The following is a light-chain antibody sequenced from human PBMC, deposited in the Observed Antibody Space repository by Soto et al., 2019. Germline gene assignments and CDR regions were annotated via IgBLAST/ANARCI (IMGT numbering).Light chain of an antibody. Sequence: EIVLTQSPGTLSLSPGEKATLSCRASQSVGDTFLSWYQQKPGLAPRLLIYGVSSRATGIPDRFSGSGSGTDFTLTISRLEPEDFAVYYCQQYGYLGTFGQGTKVDIK. CDR2: GVS. CDR3: QQYGYLGT. CDR1: QSVGDTF. J-gene: IGKJ1*01. V-gene: IGKV3-20*01.